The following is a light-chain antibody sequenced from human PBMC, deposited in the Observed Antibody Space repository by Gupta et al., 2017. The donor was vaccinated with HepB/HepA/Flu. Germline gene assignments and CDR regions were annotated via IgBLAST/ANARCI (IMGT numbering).Light chain of an antibody. CDR1: SSTLRGNT. J-gene: IGLJ2*01. Sequence: QSILTQTPPTSGPPGQRVSLPCSASSSTLRGNTVSWYQQFPGTAPRLLIYNDDRRPSGVPDRLSGSKSGTSASLAISGLQAEEEADYYCAEYADSPHGPVFGGGTKVTVL. CDR3: AEYADSPHGPV. V-gene: IGLV1-44*01. CDR2: NDD.